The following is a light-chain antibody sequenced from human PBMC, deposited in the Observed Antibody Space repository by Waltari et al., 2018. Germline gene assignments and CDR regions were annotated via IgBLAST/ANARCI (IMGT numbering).Light chain of an antibody. Sequence: QSALTQPASVSGSPGQSITISCTGTSNDVGASNFVSWYQPHPGRAPQLMIYDVTERPSGISYRFAGSKSANTASLTISGLLPEDEAIYYCSSFTDTHTLLFGGGTTVTVL. V-gene: IGLV2-14*03. CDR2: DVT. CDR1: SNDVGASNF. J-gene: IGLJ2*01. CDR3: SSFTDTHTLL.